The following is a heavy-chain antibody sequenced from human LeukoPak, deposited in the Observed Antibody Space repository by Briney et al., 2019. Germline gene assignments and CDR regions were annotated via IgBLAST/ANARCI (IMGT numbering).Heavy chain of an antibody. D-gene: IGHD3-10*01. CDR2: IYYVGGT. V-gene: IGHV4-39*07. Sequence: PSETLSLTCTVFGGSLSSDSSYWGWMRQPPGKGPEWVGTIYYVGGTFYNPSLKSRVTISADRSKNQFSLKLNSVTAADTAVYYCASPMTFMVRGLHGIDGFDIWGQGTMVTVSS. CDR1: GGSLSSDSSY. CDR3: ASPMTFMVRGLHGIDGFDI. J-gene: IGHJ3*02.